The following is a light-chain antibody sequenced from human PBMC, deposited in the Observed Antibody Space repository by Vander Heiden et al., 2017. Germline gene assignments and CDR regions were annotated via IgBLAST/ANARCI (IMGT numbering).Light chain of an antibody. V-gene: IGKV4-1*01. Sequence: DIAMLQSPYSLSVSLGETATINCKSSKSGLYSSNNKNTLAWYQQKPGKPPKLLIHGASTRESGVPDRISGSGSGRDFTLSIRSLKAEDVAVDDSQQYYTMPLTFGGGTKVEIK. CDR2: GAS. CDR1: KSGLYSSNNKNT. CDR3: QQYYTMPLT. J-gene: IGKJ4*01.